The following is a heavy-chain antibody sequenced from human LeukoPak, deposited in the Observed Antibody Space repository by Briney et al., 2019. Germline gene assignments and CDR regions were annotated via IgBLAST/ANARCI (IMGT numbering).Heavy chain of an antibody. Sequence: PSETLSLTCTVSGGSITGKNDYWGWIRQTPGKGLEWIGTVFHTGITHYNPSLKSRISISVDTSKNQFSLNLNSVTAADTALYYCARHGILNDHSVRFWGQGILVTVSA. J-gene: IGHJ4*02. D-gene: IGHD1-1*01. CDR3: ARHGILNDHSVRF. V-gene: IGHV4-39*01. CDR2: VFHTGIT. CDR1: GGSITGKNDY.